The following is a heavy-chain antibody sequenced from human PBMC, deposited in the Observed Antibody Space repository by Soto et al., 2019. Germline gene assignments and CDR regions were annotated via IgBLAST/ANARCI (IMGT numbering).Heavy chain of an antibody. CDR1: GDTFSFYS. D-gene: IGHD3-10*01. CDR2: INPILRMS. V-gene: IGHV1-69*02. Sequence: QVQLVQSGAEVKKPGSSVKVSCKASGDTFSFYSINWVRQAPGLGLEWMGRINPILRMSNYAQRFQGRVTMTADKSTSTAYVELSSLRSEDTAMYYCASSYGSGYRAFDYWGQGDLVTVSS. J-gene: IGHJ4*02. CDR3: ASSYGSGYRAFDY.